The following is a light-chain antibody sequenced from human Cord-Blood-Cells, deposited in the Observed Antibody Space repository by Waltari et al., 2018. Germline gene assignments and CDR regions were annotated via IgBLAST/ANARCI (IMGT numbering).Light chain of an antibody. CDR1: QSISSW. CDR2: DAS. J-gene: IGKJ2*01. Sequence: DIQMTQSPSTLSASVEDRVTITCRASQSISSWFAWYQQKPGEAAKLLIYDASSLESGVPSRCSSSRSGTEFTLTISSLQPYDYATYYCQQYNSYSQYTFGQGTKLEIK. CDR3: QQYNSYSQYT. V-gene: IGKV1-5*01.